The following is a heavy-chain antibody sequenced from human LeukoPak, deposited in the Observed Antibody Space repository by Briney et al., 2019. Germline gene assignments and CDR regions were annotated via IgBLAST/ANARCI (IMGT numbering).Heavy chain of an antibody. Sequence: PGGSLRLSCAASGFTFSTYWLHWVRQAPGKGLVWISRISSDGSSTNYADSVKGRFTISRDNAKNTLYLQMNSLRAEDTGVYYCARGVAAGSGSWHWGQGTLVTVSS. CDR2: ISSDGSST. D-gene: IGHD6-13*01. CDR3: ARGVAAGSGSWH. J-gene: IGHJ4*02. CDR1: GFTFSTYW. V-gene: IGHV3-74*01.